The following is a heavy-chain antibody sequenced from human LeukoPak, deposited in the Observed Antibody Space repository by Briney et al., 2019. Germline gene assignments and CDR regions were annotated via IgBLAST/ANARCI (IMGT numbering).Heavy chain of an antibody. CDR2: IYYSGST. J-gene: IGHJ4*02. CDR1: GGSISSYY. CDR3: ASMDPFWSGYYNY. V-gene: IGHV4-59*01. D-gene: IGHD3-3*01. Sequence: PSETLSLTCTVSGGSISSYYWSWIRQPPGKGLEWIGYIYYSGSTNYNPSLKSRVTISVDTSKNQFSLKLSSVTAADTAVYYCASMDPFWSGYYNYWGQGTLVTVSS.